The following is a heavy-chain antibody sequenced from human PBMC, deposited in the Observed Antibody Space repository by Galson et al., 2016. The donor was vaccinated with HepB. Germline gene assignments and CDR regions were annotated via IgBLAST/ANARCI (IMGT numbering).Heavy chain of an antibody. V-gene: IGHV3-23*01. CDR1: GFNFNTFT. D-gene: IGHD3-10*01. J-gene: IGHJ5*02. CDR3: AAYDNPLLWFDPGTPNWFDP. Sequence: SLRLSCAASGFNFNTFTMHWVRQAPGKGLEWVSVISGSGSGTYYADSVKGRFSISRDNSKDTVYLEMNSLRPEDTAVYYCAAYDNPLLWFDPGTPNWFDPWGQGTLVTVSS. CDR2: ISGSGSGT.